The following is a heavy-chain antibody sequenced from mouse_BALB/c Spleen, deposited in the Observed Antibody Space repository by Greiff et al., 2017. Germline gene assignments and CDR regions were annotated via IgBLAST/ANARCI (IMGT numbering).Heavy chain of an antibody. CDR3: ARDRGDYGYWYFDV. J-gene: IGHJ1*01. D-gene: IGHD2-4*01. V-gene: IGHV5-9-4*01. CDR1: GFTFSSYA. Sequence: EVMLVESGGGLVKPGGSLKLSCAASGFTFSSYAMSWVRQSPEKRLEWVAEISSGGSYTYYPDTVTGRFTISRDNAKNTLYLEMSSLRSEDTAMYYCARDRGDYGYWYFDVWGAGTTVTVSS. CDR2: ISSGGSYT.